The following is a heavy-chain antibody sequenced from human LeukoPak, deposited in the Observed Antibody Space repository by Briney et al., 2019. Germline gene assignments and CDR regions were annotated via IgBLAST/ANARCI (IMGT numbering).Heavy chain of an antibody. Sequence: SETLSRTCTVSGGSISSYYWSWIRQPPGKGLEWIGYIYYSGSTNYNPSLKSRVTISVDTSKNQFSLKLSSVTAADTAVYYCARAMVWGVMAGFDYWGQGTLVTVSS. CDR3: ARAMVWGVMAGFDY. J-gene: IGHJ4*02. V-gene: IGHV4-59*01. D-gene: IGHD3-10*01. CDR2: IYYSGST. CDR1: GGSISSYY.